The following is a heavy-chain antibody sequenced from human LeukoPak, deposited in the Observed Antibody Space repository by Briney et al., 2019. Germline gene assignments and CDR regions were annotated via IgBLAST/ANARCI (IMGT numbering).Heavy chain of an antibody. CDR1: GYSFTSYW. Sequence: GESLKISCKGSGYSFTSYWIGWVRQMPGKGLEWMGIIYPGDSDTRYSPSFQGQVTISAGKSISTAYLQWSSLKASDTAMYYCARHRWYSSSPVAVYGMDVWGQGTTVTVSS. CDR2: IYPGDSDT. CDR3: ARHRWYSSSPVAVYGMDV. D-gene: IGHD6-6*01. V-gene: IGHV5-51*01. J-gene: IGHJ6*02.